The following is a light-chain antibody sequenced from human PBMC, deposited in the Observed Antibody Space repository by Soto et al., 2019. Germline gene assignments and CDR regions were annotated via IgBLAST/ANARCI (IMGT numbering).Light chain of an antibody. V-gene: IGKV3D-20*02. CDR1: QSVSSNY. CDR3: QQRRSWPPTIT. J-gene: IGKJ5*01. Sequence: EIVLTQSPGTLSLSPGERATLSCRASQSVSSNYLAWYQQKPGQAPRLLIYGASRRATGIPARFSGSGSGTKFTLTISSLQPEDFAVYYCQQRRSWPPTITFGQGTRLEIK. CDR2: GAS.